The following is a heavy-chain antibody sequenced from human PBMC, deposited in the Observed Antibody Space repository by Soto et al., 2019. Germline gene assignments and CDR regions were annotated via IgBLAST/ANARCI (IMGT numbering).Heavy chain of an antibody. CDR3: AKDRSGSRRDAFDI. V-gene: IGHV3-9*01. J-gene: IGHJ3*02. CDR1: GFTFDDYA. D-gene: IGHD1-26*01. CDR2: ISWNSGSI. Sequence: LRLSCAASGFTFDDYAMHWVRQAPGKGLEWVSGISWNSGSIGYADSVKGRFTISRDNAKNSLYLQMNSLRAEDTALYYCAKDRSGSRRDAFDIWGQGTMVTVS.